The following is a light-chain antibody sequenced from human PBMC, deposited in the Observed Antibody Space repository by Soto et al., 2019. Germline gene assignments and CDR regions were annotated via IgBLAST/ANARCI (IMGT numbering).Light chain of an antibody. V-gene: IGKV2-28*01. Sequence: EIVMTQSPLSLSVTPGEPASISCKSSQSLLDPHGRSYVDWYLQKPGQSPQLLIYVGSNRASGVHDRISARASGTDFTLTISRVEADDVGVYYCMQALQIQWTFGRGTKVEIK. CDR2: VGS. J-gene: IGKJ1*01. CDR1: QSLLDPHGRSY. CDR3: MQALQIQWT.